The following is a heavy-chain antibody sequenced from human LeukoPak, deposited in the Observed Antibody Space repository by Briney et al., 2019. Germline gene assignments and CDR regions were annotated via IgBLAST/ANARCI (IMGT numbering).Heavy chain of an antibody. Sequence: GGSLRLSCAASGFTFSSYAMSWVRQAPGKGLEWVSAISGSGGSTYYADSVKGRFTISRDNSKNTLYLQMNSLRAEDTAVYYCAKDQRGYYDFWSGYGWFDPWGQGTLVTVSS. CDR2: ISGSGGST. D-gene: IGHD3-3*01. CDR3: AKDQRGYYDFWSGYGWFDP. V-gene: IGHV3-23*01. J-gene: IGHJ5*02. CDR1: GFTFSSYA.